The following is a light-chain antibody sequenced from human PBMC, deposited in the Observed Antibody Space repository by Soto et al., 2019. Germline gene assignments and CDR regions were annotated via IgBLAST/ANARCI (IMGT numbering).Light chain of an antibody. CDR2: DAS. CDR1: QSISSY. CDR3: QQYSSSPRT. Sequence: EVVLTQSPDTLSLPPGERATLSCRASQSISSYLAWYQQKPGQAPRLLIYDASSRATGIPARFSGSGSGTDFTLTISRLEPEDFAVYHCQQYSSSPRTFGQGTRLEIK. V-gene: IGKV3-20*01. J-gene: IGKJ5*01.